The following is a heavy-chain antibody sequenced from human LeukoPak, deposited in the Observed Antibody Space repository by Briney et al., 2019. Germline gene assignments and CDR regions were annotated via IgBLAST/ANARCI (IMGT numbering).Heavy chain of an antibody. J-gene: IGHJ5*02. Sequence: GGSLRLSCAASGFTLSNAWMSWVRQAPGKGLEWVGRIKSKTDGGTTDYAAPVKGRFTISRDDSKNTLYLQMNSLKTEDTAVYYCTIDPLHGAVAGTTPWGQGTLVTVSS. CDR3: TIDPLHGAVAGTTP. CDR1: GFTLSNAW. CDR2: IKSKTDGGTT. V-gene: IGHV3-15*01. D-gene: IGHD6-19*01.